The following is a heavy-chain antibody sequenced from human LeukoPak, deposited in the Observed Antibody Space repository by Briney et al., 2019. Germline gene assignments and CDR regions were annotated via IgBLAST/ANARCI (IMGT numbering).Heavy chain of an antibody. V-gene: IGHV4-59*01. J-gene: IGHJ4*02. CDR3: ARKENVYYYFDY. CDR2: IYYSGST. Sequence: SETLSLTCTVSGGSISSYYWSWIRQPPGKGLEWIGYIYYSGSTNYNPSLKSRVTISVDTSKNQFSLKLSSVTAADTAVYYCARKENVYYYFDYWGQGTLVTVSS. CDR1: GGSISSYY. D-gene: IGHD3-10*01.